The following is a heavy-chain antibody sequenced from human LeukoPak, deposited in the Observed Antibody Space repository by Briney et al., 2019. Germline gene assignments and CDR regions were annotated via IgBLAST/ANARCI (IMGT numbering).Heavy chain of an antibody. CDR2: IYSGGST. Sequence: GGSLRLSCAASGFTVSSNYMSWVRQAPGKGLEWVSVIYSGGSTYYADSVKGRFTISSHNSKNTLFLQMNSLRAEDTAVYYCASTVTTAVSWGQGTLVTVSS. CDR3: ASTVTTAVS. CDR1: GFTVSSNY. J-gene: IGHJ5*02. D-gene: IGHD4-17*01. V-gene: IGHV3-53*04.